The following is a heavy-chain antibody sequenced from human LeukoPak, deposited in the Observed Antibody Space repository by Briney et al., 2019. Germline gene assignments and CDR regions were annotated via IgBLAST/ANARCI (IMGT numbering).Heavy chain of an antibody. Sequence: GSLRLSCAASGFTFSSYGMHWVCQAPGKGLEWVAVISYDGSNKYHADSVKGRFTISRDNSKNTLYLQMNSLRAEDTAVYYCARGGTAMVMVYWGQGTLVTVSS. D-gene: IGHD5-18*01. J-gene: IGHJ4*02. V-gene: IGHV3-30*03. CDR2: ISYDGSNK. CDR1: GFTFSSYG. CDR3: ARGGTAMVMVY.